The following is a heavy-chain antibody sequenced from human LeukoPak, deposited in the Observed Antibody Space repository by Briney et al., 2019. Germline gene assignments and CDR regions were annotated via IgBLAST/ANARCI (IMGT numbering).Heavy chain of an antibody. CDR3: ARWRGSTSERSDY. CDR2: IKQDGSAK. J-gene: IGHJ4*02. V-gene: IGHV3-7*01. D-gene: IGHD2-2*01. CDR1: GFTFSSYW. Sequence: GGSLRLSCAASGFTFSSYWMSWVRQAPGKGLEWVANIKQDGSAKYYVDSVKGRFTISRDNAKNSLYLQMDSLRVEDTATYYCARWRGSTSERSDYWGQGTLVTVSS.